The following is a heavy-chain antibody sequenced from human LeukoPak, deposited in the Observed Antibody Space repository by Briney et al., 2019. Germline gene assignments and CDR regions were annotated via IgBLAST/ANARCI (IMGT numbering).Heavy chain of an antibody. D-gene: IGHD5-12*01. J-gene: IGHJ4*02. Sequence: GGSLRLSCAASGFTFSSYSMNWVRQAPGKGLEWISYITSSSTSTYYADSVKGRFTISRDNAKNSLYLQMNSLRDEDTAVYYCARAGGGYNYDDYWGQGTLVTVSS. CDR3: ARAGGGYNYDDY. CDR2: ITSSSTST. CDR1: GFTFSSYS. V-gene: IGHV3-48*02.